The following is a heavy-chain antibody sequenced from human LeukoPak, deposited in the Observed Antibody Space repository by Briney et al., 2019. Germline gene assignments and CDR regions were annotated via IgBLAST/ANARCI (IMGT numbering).Heavy chain of an antibody. CDR1: GFTFSDYY. J-gene: IGHJ4*02. V-gene: IGHV3-11*04. CDR3: AKGVSGSLNGRIDY. CDR2: ISSSGSTI. Sequence: GGSLRLSCAASGFTFSDYYMSWIRQAPGKGLEWVSYISSSGSTIYYADSVKGRFTISRDNSKNTLYLQVNSLRAEDTAVYYCAKGVSGSLNGRIDYWGQGTLVTVSS. D-gene: IGHD1-26*01.